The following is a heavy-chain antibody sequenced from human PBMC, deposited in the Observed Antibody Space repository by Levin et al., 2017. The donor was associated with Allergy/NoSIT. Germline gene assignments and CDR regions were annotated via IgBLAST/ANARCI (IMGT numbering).Heavy chain of an antibody. CDR1: GFIFSSYG. V-gene: IGHV3-30*18. CDR3: AKDMWVATIGELDY. J-gene: IGHJ4*02. Sequence: GESLKISCVASGFIFSSYGMHWVRQAPGKGLEWVAVISYDGSNKYYADSVKGRFTISRDNSKNTLYLQMNSLRAEDTAVYYCAKDMWVATIGELDYWGQGTLVTVSS. D-gene: IGHD5-24*01. CDR2: ISYDGSNK.